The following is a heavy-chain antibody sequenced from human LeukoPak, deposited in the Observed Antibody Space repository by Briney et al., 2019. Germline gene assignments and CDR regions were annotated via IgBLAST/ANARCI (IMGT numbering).Heavy chain of an antibody. Sequence: PETLSLTCTVSGGSVSSSSYYWSWIRQPPGKGLEWIGYIYYRGSTNYNPSLKSRVTISVDTSKNQFSLKLSSVTAADTAVYYCARVSLGYCSGGSCRPFDYWGQGILVTVSS. D-gene: IGHD2-15*01. V-gene: IGHV4-61*01. CDR1: GGSVSSSSYY. J-gene: IGHJ4*02. CDR2: IYYRGST. CDR3: ARVSLGYCSGGSCRPFDY.